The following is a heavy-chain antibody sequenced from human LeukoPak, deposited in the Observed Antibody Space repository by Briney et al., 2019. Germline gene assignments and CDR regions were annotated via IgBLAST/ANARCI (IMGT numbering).Heavy chain of an antibody. CDR3: ARGGVRFSMGDVFDI. J-gene: IGHJ3*02. CDR1: GYTFTSYG. D-gene: IGHD2-8*01. Sequence: ASVKVSCKASGYTFTSYGISWVRQAPGQGLAWMGWISACNGKTDYAQELQDRVTMTTDTSTSTAYMELRSLRSDDTAVYYCARGGVRFSMGDVFDIWGQGTMVTVSS. CDR2: ISACNGKT. V-gene: IGHV1-18*01.